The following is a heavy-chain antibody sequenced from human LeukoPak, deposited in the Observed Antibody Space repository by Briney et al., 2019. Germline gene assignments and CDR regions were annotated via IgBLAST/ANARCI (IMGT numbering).Heavy chain of an antibody. CDR2: IGPSGAKT. CDR3: ASVNDYGDPLPRYMDV. CDR1: GFTFSSYA. Sequence: GGSLRLSCAASGFTFSSYAMSWVRQAPGKGLEWVSGIGPSGAKTYYADSVKGRFTISRDNPKNTVYLQMNSLRADDTAVYYCASVNDYGDPLPRYMDVWGKGTAVTVSS. J-gene: IGHJ6*03. D-gene: IGHD4-17*01. V-gene: IGHV3-23*01.